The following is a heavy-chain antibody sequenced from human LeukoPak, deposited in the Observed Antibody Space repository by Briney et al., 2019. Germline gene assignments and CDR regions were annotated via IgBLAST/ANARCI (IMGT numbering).Heavy chain of an antibody. CDR2: IIPIFGTA. V-gene: IGHV1-69*13. CDR1: GGTFSSYA. D-gene: IGHD3-9*01. J-gene: IGHJ4*02. CDR3: ASGTRGDDILAGYKYYFDY. Sequence: ASVKVSCKASGGTFSSYAISWVRQAPGQGLEWMGGIIPIFGTANYAQKFQGRVTITADESTSTAYMELSSLRSEDTAVYYCASGTRGDDILAGYKYYFDYWGQGTLVTVSS.